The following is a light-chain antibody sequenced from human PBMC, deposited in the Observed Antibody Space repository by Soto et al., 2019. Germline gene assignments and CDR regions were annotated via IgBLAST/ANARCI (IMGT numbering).Light chain of an antibody. Sequence: EIMMTQSPGTLSVSPGEGATLSCTASQSVGSTLAWYQQLPGQAPRLLIYDTSNRATGIPARFSGSGSGTDFTLTISSLEPEDFAVYFCQQYVTSLWTFGQGTKVDIK. J-gene: IGKJ1*01. CDR3: QQYVTSLWT. CDR1: QSVGST. V-gene: IGKV3D-15*01. CDR2: DTS.